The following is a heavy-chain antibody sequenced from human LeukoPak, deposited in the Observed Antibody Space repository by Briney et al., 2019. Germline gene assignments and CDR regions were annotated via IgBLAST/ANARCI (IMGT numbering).Heavy chain of an antibody. V-gene: IGHV4-31*03. CDR2: IYYSGST. CDR1: GGSISSGGYY. CDR3: ARGVRSGGGGFDP. Sequence: SETLSLTCTVSGGSISSGGYYWSWIRQHPGKGLEWIGYIYYSGSTYYNPSLKSRVTTSVDTSKNQFSLKLSSVTAADTAVYYCARGVRSGGGGFDPWGQGTLVTVSS. J-gene: IGHJ5*02. D-gene: IGHD2-15*01.